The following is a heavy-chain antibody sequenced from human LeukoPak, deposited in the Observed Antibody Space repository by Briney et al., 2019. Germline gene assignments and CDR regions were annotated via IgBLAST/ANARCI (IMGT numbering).Heavy chain of an antibody. CDR3: ARCTTGKTFGSLREIKKSREIDY. Sequence: PGGSLRLSCTVSGFTVSSNSMNWVRQAPGKGLEWVSSISSSSSYIYYADSVRGRFTISRDNAKNSLFLQMNSLRGEDTAIYYCARCTTGKTFGSLREIKKSREIDYWGQGTLVTVSS. D-gene: IGHD1-1*01. J-gene: IGHJ4*02. V-gene: IGHV3-21*01. CDR2: ISSSSSYI. CDR1: GFTVSSNS.